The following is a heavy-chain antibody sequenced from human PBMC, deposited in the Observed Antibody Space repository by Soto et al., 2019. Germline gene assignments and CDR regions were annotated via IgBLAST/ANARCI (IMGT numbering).Heavy chain of an antibody. D-gene: IGHD2-15*01. V-gene: IGHV5-51*01. CDR2: IYPGDSDT. CDR3: ARHVVVAATNCFDP. CDR1: ESTFMNYD. J-gene: IGHJ5*02. Sequence: KVSCKASESTFMNYDISWVRQMPGKGLEWMGIIYPGDSDTRYSPSFQGQVTISADKSISTAYLQWSSLKASDTAMYYCARHVVVAATNCFDPWGQGTLVTVSS.